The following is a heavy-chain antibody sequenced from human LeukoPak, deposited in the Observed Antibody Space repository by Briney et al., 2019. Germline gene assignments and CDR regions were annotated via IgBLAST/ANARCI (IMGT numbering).Heavy chain of an antibody. J-gene: IGHJ4*02. V-gene: IGHV1-8*01. CDR1: GYTFTSYD. CDR2: MNPNSGNT. Sequence: ASVKVSCKASGYTFTSYDINWVRQATGQGLGWMGWMNPNSGNTGYAQKFQGRVTMTRNTSISTAYMELSSLRSEDTAVYYCARGSSRTRCSGGSCPGYWGQGTLVTVSS. D-gene: IGHD2-15*01. CDR3: ARGSSRTRCSGGSCPGY.